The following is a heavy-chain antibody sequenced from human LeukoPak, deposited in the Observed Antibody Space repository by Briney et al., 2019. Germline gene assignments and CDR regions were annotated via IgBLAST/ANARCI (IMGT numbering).Heavy chain of an antibody. Sequence: SETLSLTCTVSGGSISSYFWSWIRQPPGKGLEWVGYIYYSGSGSTNYNPSLKSRVTISVDTSKNQFSLKLNSVTAADTAVYYCARHGGSYTFDYWGQGTLVTVSS. D-gene: IGHD1-26*01. CDR1: GGSISSYF. CDR2: IYYSGSGST. V-gene: IGHV4-59*08. CDR3: ARHGGSYTFDY. J-gene: IGHJ4*02.